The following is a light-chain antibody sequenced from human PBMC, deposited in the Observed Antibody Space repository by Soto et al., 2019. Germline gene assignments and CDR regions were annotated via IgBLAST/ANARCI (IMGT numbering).Light chain of an antibody. V-gene: IGKV3D-15*01. CDR3: QQYNNWPRT. Sequence: EVVMMQSPATLSVSPGERATVSCRAIQSVSTNLAWYQQRPGQAPRLLIYDASTRATGIPARFSGSGSGTEFTLTITSLQSEDFGFYYCQQYNNWPRTFGQGTELLIK. CDR1: QSVSTN. CDR2: DAS. J-gene: IGKJ2*01.